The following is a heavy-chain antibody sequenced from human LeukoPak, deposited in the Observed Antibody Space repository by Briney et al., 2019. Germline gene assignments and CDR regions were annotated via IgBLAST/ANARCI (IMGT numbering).Heavy chain of an antibody. CDR1: GFTFSSYD. CDR3: ARARGSTWRILASTNDALDM. CDR2: IGTAGDT. V-gene: IGHV3-13*01. J-gene: IGHJ3*02. D-gene: IGHD3-3*01. Sequence: PGGSLRLSCAASGFTFSSYDMHWVRQATEKGLEWVSGIGTAGDTYYPGSVKGRFTISRENAKNSLYLQMNSLRAGDTAVYYCARARGSTWRILASTNDALDMWGQGTMVTVSS.